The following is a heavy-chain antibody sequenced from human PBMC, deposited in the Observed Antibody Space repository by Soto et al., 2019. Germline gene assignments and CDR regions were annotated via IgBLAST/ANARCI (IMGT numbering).Heavy chain of an antibody. J-gene: IGHJ6*02. D-gene: IGHD3-3*01. V-gene: IGHV1-18*01. Sequence: QVQLVQSEAEVKKPGASLKVSCRASGYNFANYGISWVRQAPGQGLEWMGWISAHTGDTKYAQKFQGRVTMTADTSTSTAYIERWSLSSDDTSVYYCARDAAYNDFWVGVMELYYYTMDVWGQGTTGTV. CDR2: ISAHTGDT. CDR1: GYNFANYG. CDR3: ARDAAYNDFWVGVMELYYYTMDV.